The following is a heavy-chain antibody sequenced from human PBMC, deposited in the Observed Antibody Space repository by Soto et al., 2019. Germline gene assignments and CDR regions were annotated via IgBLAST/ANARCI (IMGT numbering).Heavy chain of an antibody. CDR1: GGSISSYY. V-gene: IGHV4-59*01. CDR2: IYYSGST. J-gene: IGHJ5*02. CDR3: AREKIFGVVPRGFDP. Sequence: PSETLSLTCTVSGGSISSYYWSWIRQPPGKGLEWIGYIYYSGSTNYNPSLKSRVTISVDTSKNQFSLKLSSVTAADTAVYYCAREKIFGVVPRGFDPWGQGTLVTVSS. D-gene: IGHD3-3*01.